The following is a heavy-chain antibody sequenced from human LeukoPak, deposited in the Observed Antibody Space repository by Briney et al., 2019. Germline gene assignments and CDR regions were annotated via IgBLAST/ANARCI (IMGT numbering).Heavy chain of an antibody. CDR3: ARGSITMVRGFVDY. Sequence: GASVKASCKASGYTFTGYYMHWVRQAPGQGLEWMGWINPNSGGTNYAQKFRGRVTMTRDTSISTAYMELSRLRSDDTAVYYCARGSITMVRGFVDYWGQGTLVTVSS. D-gene: IGHD3-10*01. CDR2: INPNSGGT. V-gene: IGHV1-2*02. J-gene: IGHJ4*02. CDR1: GYTFTGYY.